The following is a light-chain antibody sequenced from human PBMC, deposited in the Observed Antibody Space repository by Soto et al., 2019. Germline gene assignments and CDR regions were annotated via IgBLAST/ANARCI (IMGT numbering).Light chain of an antibody. Sequence: QSVLTQPASVSGSPGQSITISCTGTSSDVGGSIYVSWYKQHPGKAPKLMVYDVSNRPSGVSNRISGSKSGNTASLTISGIQPEDEADYYCSSFTSTSTYISGTGTKVTVL. V-gene: IGLV2-14*01. CDR2: DVS. CDR1: SSDVGGSIY. J-gene: IGLJ1*01. CDR3: SSFTSTSTYI.